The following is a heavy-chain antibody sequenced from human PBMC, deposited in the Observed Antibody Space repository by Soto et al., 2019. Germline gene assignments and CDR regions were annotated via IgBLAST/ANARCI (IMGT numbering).Heavy chain of an antibody. CDR3: AKAKAPFGKAAAGPFDY. Sequence: EVQLLESGGGLVQPGGSLRLSCAASGFTFSSYAMSWVRQAPGKGLEWVSAISGSGGSTYYADSVKGRFTISRDNSKSTMYLQMNSLRAEDTAVYYCAKAKAPFGKAAAGPFDYWGQGTLVTVSS. J-gene: IGHJ4*02. V-gene: IGHV3-23*01. D-gene: IGHD6-13*01. CDR2: ISGSGGST. CDR1: GFTFSSYA.